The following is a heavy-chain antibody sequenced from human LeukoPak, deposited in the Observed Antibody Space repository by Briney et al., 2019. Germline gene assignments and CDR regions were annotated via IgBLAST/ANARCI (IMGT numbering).Heavy chain of an antibody. CDR1: GYSFTSYW. V-gene: IGHV5-51*01. J-gene: IGHJ5*02. CDR2: IYPGDSDT. D-gene: IGHD5-18*01. Sequence: GESLKISCKGSGYSFTSYWIGGVRQMPGKGLEWMGIIYPGDSDTRYSPSFQGQVTISADKSISTAYLQWSSLKALDTAMYYCASLSDSYGYSPWFDPWGQGTLVTVSS. CDR3: ASLSDSYGYSPWFDP.